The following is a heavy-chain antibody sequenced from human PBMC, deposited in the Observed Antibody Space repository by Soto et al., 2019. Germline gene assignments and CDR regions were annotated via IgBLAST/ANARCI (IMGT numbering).Heavy chain of an antibody. J-gene: IGHJ5*02. CDR3: ARDPFRDIVVVVAATRLYNWFDP. Sequence: GGSLRLSCAASGFTFSSYSMNWVRQAPGKGLEWVSSISSSSYIYYADSVKGRFTISRDNAKNSLYLQMNSLRAEDTAVYYCARDPFRDIVVVVAATRLYNWFDPWGQGTLVTVSS. D-gene: IGHD2-15*01. V-gene: IGHV3-21*01. CDR1: GFTFSSYS. CDR2: ISSSSYI.